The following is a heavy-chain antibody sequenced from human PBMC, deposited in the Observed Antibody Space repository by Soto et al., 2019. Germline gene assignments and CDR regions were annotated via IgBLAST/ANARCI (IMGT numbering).Heavy chain of an antibody. V-gene: IGHV3-23*01. Sequence: EVQLLESGGGLVQPGGSLRLSCAASGFTFSSYVMSWVRQAPGKGLEWVSAISNSVSNTYYADSVKGRFTISRDNSKNTLYLQMNSLRVEDTAGYYCASRYCSSSSCGPGVFDSWGQGTLVTVSS. J-gene: IGHJ4*02. CDR1: GFTFSSYV. CDR2: ISNSVSNT. D-gene: IGHD2-2*01. CDR3: ASRYCSSSSCGPGVFDS.